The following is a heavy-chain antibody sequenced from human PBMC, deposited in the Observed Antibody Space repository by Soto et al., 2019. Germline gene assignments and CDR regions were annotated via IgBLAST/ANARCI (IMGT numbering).Heavy chain of an antibody. CDR2: ISYDRSEK. J-gene: IGHJ5*02. V-gene: IGHV3-30*04. CDR3: VKDGRPAVFGRWFDP. CDR1: GFTFNSFS. Sequence: GGSLRLSCAASGFTFNSFSMHWVRQAPGKGLEWGAVISYDRSEKYYADSVKGRFNITRDNAKKTLYLEINGLRPEDTAVYYCVKDGRPAVFGRWFDPWGQGTLVTVSS. D-gene: IGHD3-10*01.